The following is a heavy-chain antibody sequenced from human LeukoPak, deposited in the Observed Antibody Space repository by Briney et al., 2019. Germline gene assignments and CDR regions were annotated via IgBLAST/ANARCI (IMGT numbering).Heavy chain of an antibody. D-gene: IGHD1-26*01. Sequence: PGGSLRLSCAASGFSFSTYWMGWVRQAPGKGLEWVSSISSSSSYIYYADSVKGRFTISRDNAKNSLYLQMNSLRAEDTAVYYCARSTANSGSYLAFFDYWGQGTLVTVSS. CDR2: ISSSSSYI. CDR1: GFSFSTYW. J-gene: IGHJ4*02. CDR3: ARSTANSGSYLAFFDY. V-gene: IGHV3-21*01.